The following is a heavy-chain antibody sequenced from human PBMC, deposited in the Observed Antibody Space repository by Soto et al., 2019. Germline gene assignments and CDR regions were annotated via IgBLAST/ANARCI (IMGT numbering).Heavy chain of an antibody. Sequence: PSSTLSLTCAVSGYSISSGYYWGWIRQPPGKGLEWIGSIYHSGSTYYNPSLKSRVTISVDTAKNQFSLRAEDTAIYYCAREFCSNTSCYAGRPFDLWGQGTLVTVSS. J-gene: IGHJ4*02. CDR1: GYSISSGYY. D-gene: IGHD2-2*01. V-gene: IGHV4-38-2*02. CDR2: IYHSGST. CDR3: AREFCSNTSCYAGRPFDL.